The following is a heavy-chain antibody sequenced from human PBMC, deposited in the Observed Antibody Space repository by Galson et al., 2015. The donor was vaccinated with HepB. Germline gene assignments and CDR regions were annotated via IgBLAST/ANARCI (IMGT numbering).Heavy chain of an antibody. CDR1: GYTFTSYA. V-gene: IGHV7-4-1*02. CDR3: ARDGRWFGELLVAIRGGYGMDV. J-gene: IGHJ6*02. CDR2: INTNTGNP. Sequence: SVKVSCKASGYTFTSYAMNWVRQAPGQGLEWMGWINTNTGNPTYAQGFTGRFVFSLDTSVSTAYLQISSLKAEDTAVYYCARDGRWFGELLVAIRGGYGMDVWGQGTTVTVSS. D-gene: IGHD3-10*01.